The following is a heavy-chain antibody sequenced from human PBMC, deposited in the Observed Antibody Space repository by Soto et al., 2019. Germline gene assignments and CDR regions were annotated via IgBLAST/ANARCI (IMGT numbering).Heavy chain of an antibody. Sequence: PSETLSLTCTVSGGSVSSGSYYWSWIRQPPGKGLEWIGYIYYSGSTNYNPSLKSRVTISVDTSKNQFCLKLSSVTAADTAVYYCARQHGSGRYYYGMDVWGQGTTVTVSS. D-gene: IGHD3-10*01. J-gene: IGHJ6*02. V-gene: IGHV4-61*01. CDR3: ARQHGSGRYYYGMDV. CDR2: IYYSGST. CDR1: GGSVSSGSYY.